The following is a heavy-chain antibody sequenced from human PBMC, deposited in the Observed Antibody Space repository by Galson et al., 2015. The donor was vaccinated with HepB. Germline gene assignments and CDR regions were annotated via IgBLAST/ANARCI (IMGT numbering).Heavy chain of an antibody. CDR1: GYTFTGYY. D-gene: IGHD6-19*01. J-gene: IGHJ4*02. CDR2: INPNSGGT. V-gene: IGHV1-2*02. Sequence: SVKVSCKASGYTFTGYYMHWVRQAPGQGLEWMGWINPNSGGTNYAQKFQGRVTMTRDTSTSTAYMELSRLRSDDTAVYYCARVDSSGWSLFDYWGQGTLVTVSS. CDR3: ARVDSSGWSLFDY.